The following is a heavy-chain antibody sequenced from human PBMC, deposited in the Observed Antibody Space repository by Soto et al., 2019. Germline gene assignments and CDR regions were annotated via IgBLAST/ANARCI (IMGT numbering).Heavy chain of an antibody. CDR2: ISGSGGST. Sequence: PGGSLRLSCGGSGFTFRTYAMSWVRQAPGKGLEWVSAISGSGGSTYYADSVKGRFTISRDNSKNTLYLQMSSPRAEDTALYYCAKASSDRHHMDVWGQGTTVTVSS. CDR1: GFTFRTYA. V-gene: IGHV3-23*01. J-gene: IGHJ6*02. CDR3: AKASSDRHHMDV.